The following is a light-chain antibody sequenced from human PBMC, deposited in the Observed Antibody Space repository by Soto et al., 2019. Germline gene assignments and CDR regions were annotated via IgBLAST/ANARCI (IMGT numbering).Light chain of an antibody. J-gene: IGKJ2*01. CDR3: QQSFNIHYS. CDR2: DSS. V-gene: IGKV1-39*01. Sequence: DIQMTQSPSSLSASVGDSVTISCRASQNINKKLNWYQQKSGKAPSLLIYDSSTFQSGVPSRFSGSGSGTDFTLAITNLQAEDFASYYCQQSFNIHYSFGQGTKVEI. CDR1: QNINKK.